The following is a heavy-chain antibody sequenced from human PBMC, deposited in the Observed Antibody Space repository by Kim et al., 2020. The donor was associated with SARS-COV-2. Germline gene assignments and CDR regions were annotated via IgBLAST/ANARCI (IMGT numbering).Heavy chain of an antibody. J-gene: IGHJ5*02. Sequence: GGSLRLSCAASGFTFSTYTMGWVRQAPGKGLEWVSTTSGGGGTTYYADSVKGRLTIPRDNSKNTLYLQMTSLRFKDTALYHCAKHSRSWPKNWFHPWGQG. D-gene: IGHD6-13*01. CDR3: AKHSRSWPKNWFHP. CDR2: TSGGGGTT. CDR1: GFTFSTYT. V-gene: IGHV3-23*01.